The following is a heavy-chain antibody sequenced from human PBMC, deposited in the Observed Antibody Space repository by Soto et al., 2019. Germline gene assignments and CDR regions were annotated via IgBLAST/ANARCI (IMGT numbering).Heavy chain of an antibody. Sequence: QVQLVQSGGEVKKPGTSVKVSCKASGYTFTSYGISWVRQAPGQGLEWMGWISDYNGNTNYAKKFQGRFTMTTATSPTTAYMELRSLISDHTAVYYCARMGDVPYYYYGLDVWGPGTTVTVSS. CDR2: ISDYNGNT. CDR3: ARMGDVPYYYYGLDV. CDR1: GYTFTSYG. V-gene: IGHV1-18*01. D-gene: IGHD3-16*01. J-gene: IGHJ6*02.